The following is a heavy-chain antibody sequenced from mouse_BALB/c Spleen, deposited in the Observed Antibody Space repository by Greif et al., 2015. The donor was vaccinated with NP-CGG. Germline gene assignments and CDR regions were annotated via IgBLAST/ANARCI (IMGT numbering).Heavy chain of an antibody. D-gene: IGHD4-1*01. CDR1: GYTFTSYW. CDR3: ARSGHWDRFAY. CDR2: IYPGDGDT. J-gene: IGHJ3*01. Sequence: QVQLQQSGAELARPGASVKLSCKASGYTFTSYWMQWVKQRPGQGLEWIGAIYPGDGDTRYTQKFKGKATLTADKSSSTAYMQLSSLASEDSAVYYCARSGHWDRFAYWGQGTLVTVSA. V-gene: IGHV1-87*01.